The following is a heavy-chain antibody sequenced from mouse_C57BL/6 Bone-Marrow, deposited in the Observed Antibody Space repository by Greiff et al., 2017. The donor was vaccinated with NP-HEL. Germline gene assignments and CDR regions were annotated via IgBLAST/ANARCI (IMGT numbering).Heavy chain of an antibody. CDR1: GYTFTSYW. D-gene: IGHD1-1*01. Sequence: QVQLQQPGAELVKPGASVKLSCKASGYTFTSYWMPWVKQRPGQGLEWIGEIGPSDSYTNYNQKFKGKATLTVDTSSSTAYMQLSSLTSEDSAVYYCARSPYYGSSYMGYFDVWGTGTTVTVSS. J-gene: IGHJ1*03. CDR2: IGPSDSYT. V-gene: IGHV1-50*01. CDR3: ARSPYYGSSYMGYFDV.